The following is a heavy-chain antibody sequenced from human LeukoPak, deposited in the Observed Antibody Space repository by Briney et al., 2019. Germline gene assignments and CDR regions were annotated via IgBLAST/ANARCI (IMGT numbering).Heavy chain of an antibody. V-gene: IGHV3-30*18. CDR2: ISYDGSNK. CDR3: AKDSGRGYYYYGMDV. D-gene: IGHD3-10*01. CDR1: GFTFSSYG. J-gene: IGHJ6*02. Sequence: GGSLRLSCAASGFTFSSYGMHWVRQAPGKGLEWVAVISYDGSNKYYADSVKGRFTISRDNSKNTLYLQMNSLRAEDTAVYYCAKDSGRGYYYYGMDVWGRGTTVTVSS.